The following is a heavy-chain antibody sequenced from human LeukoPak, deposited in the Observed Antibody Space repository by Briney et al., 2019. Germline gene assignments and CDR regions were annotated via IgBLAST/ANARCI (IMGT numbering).Heavy chain of an antibody. CDR3: ARDVGGSLDY. CDR2: IKEDESAK. V-gene: IGHV3-7*01. D-gene: IGHD1-26*01. CDR1: GLTFRSYW. J-gene: IGHJ4*02. Sequence: GGSLRLSCAASGLTFRSYWMAWVRQAPGKGLEWVANIKEDESAKHQADSVKGRFTISRDNAQNSVYLQMSSLRGEDTAVYYCARDVGGSLDYWGQGTLVTVSS.